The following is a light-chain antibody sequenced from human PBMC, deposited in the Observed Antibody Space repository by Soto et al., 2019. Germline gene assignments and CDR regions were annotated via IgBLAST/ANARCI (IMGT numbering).Light chain of an antibody. J-gene: IGKJ2*01. CDR3: QQYKQYGQST. CDR1: QSISSW. Sequence: DIPMTQSPSTLSASVGDSVTITCRASQSISSWLAWYQQKPGKAPKVLIHKASSLESGVPSRFSGSGSETEFTLTISSLQPDDFATYYCQQYKQYGQSTFGQGTKLEIK. CDR2: KAS. V-gene: IGKV1-5*03.